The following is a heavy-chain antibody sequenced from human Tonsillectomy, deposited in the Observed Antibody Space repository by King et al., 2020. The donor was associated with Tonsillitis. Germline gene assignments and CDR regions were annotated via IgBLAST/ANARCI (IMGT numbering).Heavy chain of an antibody. CDR1: GFNVSDNY. D-gene: IGHD3-22*01. CDR3: ATVSGSYDSSGYFTPYYFDS. V-gene: IGHV3-53*04. Sequence: VQLVESGGGLVQPGGSLTLSCAASGFNVSDNYLTWVRQAPGKGLEWVSLIYAGGTVYYADAVEGRFTISRQDSENTLLLQMNSLRTEDTAIYYCATVSGSYDSSGYFTPYYFDSWGQGTLVTVSS. CDR2: IYAGGTV. J-gene: IGHJ4*02.